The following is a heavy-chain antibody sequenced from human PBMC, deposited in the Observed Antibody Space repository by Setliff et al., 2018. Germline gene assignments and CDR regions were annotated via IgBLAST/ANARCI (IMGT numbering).Heavy chain of an antibody. Sequence: SETLSLTCTVSGGSVSSTSYYWGWIRQPPGKGLEWIGTIYYTGTTYYSPSLKSRVTISVDTSKNQFSLRLTSVTAADTAVYYCARHENDYGDYDDALDIWGQGTMVTVSS. CDR2: IYYTGTT. V-gene: IGHV4-39*01. CDR1: GGSVSSTSYY. CDR3: ARHENDYGDYDDALDI. D-gene: IGHD4-17*01. J-gene: IGHJ3*02.